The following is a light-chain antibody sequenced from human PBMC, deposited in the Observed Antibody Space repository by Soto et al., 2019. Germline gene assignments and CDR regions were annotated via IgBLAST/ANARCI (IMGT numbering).Light chain of an antibody. Sequence: QSVLTQPASVSGSPGQSITISCTGNFSDVGSYNLVSWYQQHPGKAPKLMIYEDTKRPSGVSNRFSGSKSGYTASLTISGLQAEDEADYYCCSYAGSSTVVFGGGTKLTVL. J-gene: IGLJ2*01. V-gene: IGLV2-23*01. CDR2: EDT. CDR3: CSYAGSSTVV. CDR1: FSDVGSYNL.